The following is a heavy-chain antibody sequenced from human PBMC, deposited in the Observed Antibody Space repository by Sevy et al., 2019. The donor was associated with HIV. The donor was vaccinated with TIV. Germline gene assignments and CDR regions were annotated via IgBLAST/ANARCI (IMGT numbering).Heavy chain of an antibody. D-gene: IGHD2-21*02. CDR2: MNPNSGHT. CDR1: GYTFTDYD. CDR3: AKLASCGGDCYYFDF. V-gene: IGHV1-8*01. Sequence: ASVKVSCKASGYTFTDYDITWVRQVTGQGLELVGWMNPNSGHTAYTEIFQGRVSTTRDTSISTAYMELSSLRSEDTAVYYCAKLASCGGDCYYFDFWGQGTLVTVSS. J-gene: IGHJ4*02.